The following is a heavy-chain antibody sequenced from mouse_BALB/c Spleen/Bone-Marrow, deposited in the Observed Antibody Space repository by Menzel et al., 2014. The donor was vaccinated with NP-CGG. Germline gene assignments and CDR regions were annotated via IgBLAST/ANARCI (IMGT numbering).Heavy chain of an antibody. CDR3: ASYYYGSSLFAY. D-gene: IGHD1-1*01. V-gene: IGHV14-3*02. J-gene: IGHJ3*01. CDR1: GLNIKDTY. Sequence: VQLQQSGAGLVKPGASVKLSCTASGLNIKDTYMHWVKQRPEQGLEWIGRIDPANGNTKYDPKFQGKATITADTSSNTAYRQLSSLTSEDTAVYYCASYYYGSSLFAYWGQGTLVTVSA. CDR2: IDPANGNT.